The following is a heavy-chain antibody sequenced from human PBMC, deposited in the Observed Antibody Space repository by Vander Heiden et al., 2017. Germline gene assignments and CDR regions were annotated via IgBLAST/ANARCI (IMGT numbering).Heavy chain of an antibody. V-gene: IGHV3-30*18. J-gene: IGHJ4*02. Sequence: QVHLLESGGGVVQPGRSLRPSCAASGFSFPTYGMHWVRQAPGKGLEWVAVISMDGTNKYYADSVKGRFIISRDNSMHTLDLQMNSLRVEDTAVYYCAKASSGFDIWGQGTLVTVSS. CDR1: GFSFPTYG. D-gene: IGHD6-25*01. CDR3: AKASSGFDI. CDR2: ISMDGTNK.